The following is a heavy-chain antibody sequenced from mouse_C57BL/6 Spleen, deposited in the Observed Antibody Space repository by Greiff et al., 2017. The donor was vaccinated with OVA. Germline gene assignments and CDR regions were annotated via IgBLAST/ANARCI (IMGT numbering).Heavy chain of an antibody. CDR3: ARVYYYGSSYEGFAY. Sequence: VQLQQSGAELVKPGASVKLSCKASGYTFTSYWMQWVKQRPGQGLEWIGEIDPSDSYTNYNQKFKGKATLTVDTSSSTAYMQLSSLTSEDSAVYYCARVYYYGSSYEGFAYWGQGTLVTVSA. CDR1: GYTFTSYW. D-gene: IGHD1-1*01. V-gene: IGHV1-50*01. J-gene: IGHJ3*01. CDR2: IDPSDSYT.